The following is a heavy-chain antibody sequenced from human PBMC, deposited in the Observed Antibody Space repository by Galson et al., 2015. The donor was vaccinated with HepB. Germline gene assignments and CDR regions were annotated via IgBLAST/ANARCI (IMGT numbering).Heavy chain of an antibody. V-gene: IGHV1-46*01. CDR3: ARGRLAYCGGDCYPFDY. Sequence: SVKVSCKASGYTFTSYYMHWVRQAPGQGLEWMGIINPSGGSTSYAQKFQGRVTMTRDTSTSTVYMELSSLRSEDTAVYYCARGRLAYCGGDCYPFDYWGQGTLVTVSS. CDR1: GYTFTSYY. CDR2: INPSGGST. D-gene: IGHD2-21*02. J-gene: IGHJ4*02.